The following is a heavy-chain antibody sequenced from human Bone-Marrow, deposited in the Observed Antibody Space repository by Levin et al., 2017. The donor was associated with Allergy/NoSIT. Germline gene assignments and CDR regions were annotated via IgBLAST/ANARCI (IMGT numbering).Heavy chain of an antibody. Sequence: QPGGSLRLSCGASGFSVSSSAMHWVRQAPGKGLEWVALISYDGNNKYYADSVKGRFTISRDSSENTLYLQMNRLRAVDTAVYYCTRDRAVGASGYYFDYWGQGTLVTVSS. V-gene: IGHV3-30-3*01. J-gene: IGHJ4*02. CDR2: ISYDGNNK. D-gene: IGHD2-15*01. CDR3: TRDRAVGASGYYFDY. CDR1: GFSVSSSA.